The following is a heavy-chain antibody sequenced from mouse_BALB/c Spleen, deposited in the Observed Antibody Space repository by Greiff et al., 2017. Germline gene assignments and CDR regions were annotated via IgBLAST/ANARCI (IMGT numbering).Heavy chain of an antibody. Sequence: ESGAELARPGASVKLSCKASGYTFTSYWMQWVKQRPGQGLEWIGAIYPGDGDTRYTQKFKGKATLTADKSSSTAYMQLSSLASEDSAVYYCARGYGSSYDFDYWGQGTTLTVSS. CDR2: IYPGDGDT. CDR3: ARGYGSSYDFDY. V-gene: IGHV1-87*01. J-gene: IGHJ2*01. D-gene: IGHD1-1*01. CDR1: GYTFTSYW.